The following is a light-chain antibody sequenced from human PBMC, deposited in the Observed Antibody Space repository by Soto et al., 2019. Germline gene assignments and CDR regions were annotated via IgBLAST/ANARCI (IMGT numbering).Light chain of an antibody. V-gene: IGKV3-15*01. CDR3: QQYDTSYT. CDR1: QSVSIK. J-gene: IGKJ2*01. Sequence: EIVMTQSPATLSVSPGERATLSCRASQSVSIKLAWYQQKPGQAPRLLIYDTSTRATGIPARFSGSRSGTEFTLTISSLQPDDFATYYCQQYDTSYTFGQGTKVDIK. CDR2: DTS.